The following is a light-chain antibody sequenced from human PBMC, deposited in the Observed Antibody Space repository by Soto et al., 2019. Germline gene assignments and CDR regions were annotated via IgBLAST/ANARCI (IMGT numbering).Light chain of an antibody. CDR3: PQYGSSGT. CDR2: GES. CDR1: QSVGSG. Sequence: EIVLTQYPATLSLSPGERSTLSGRASQSVGSGLSWYQQKPGQSPRLLIYGESSRATGIPDRFSGSGSGTDFTLTISRLEPEDFAVYYCPQYGSSGTVGPVTKVEI. J-gene: IGKJ4*02. V-gene: IGKV3-20*01.